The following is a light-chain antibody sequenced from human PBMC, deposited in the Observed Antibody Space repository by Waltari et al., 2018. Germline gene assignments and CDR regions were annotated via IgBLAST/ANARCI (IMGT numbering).Light chain of an antibody. CDR2: YDN. J-gene: IGLJ2*01. V-gene: IGLV3-21*04. CDR3: QVWDRGGF. Sequence: SYVLTQTPSLSVAPGETVRISCGVIALGAQRVHWYQQKAGQAPELVISYDNDRPSGIPERFSGSNSGNTAILTISRVEAGDEADYYCQVWDRGGFFGGGTKVTVL. CDR1: ALGAQR.